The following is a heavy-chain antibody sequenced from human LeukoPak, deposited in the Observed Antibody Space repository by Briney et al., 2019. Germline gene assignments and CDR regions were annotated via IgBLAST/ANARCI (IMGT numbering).Heavy chain of an antibody. J-gene: IGHJ4*02. CDR1: GFTFSSYE. D-gene: IGHD4-17*01. CDR3: ARGKSNYGDYVDY. V-gene: IGHV3-21*01. Sequence: GGSLRLSCAASGFTFSSYEMNWVRQAPGKGLEWVSSISSSSSYIYYADSVKGRFTISRDNAKNSLYLQMNSLRAEDTAVYYCARGKSNYGDYVDYWGQGTLVTVSS. CDR2: ISSSSSYI.